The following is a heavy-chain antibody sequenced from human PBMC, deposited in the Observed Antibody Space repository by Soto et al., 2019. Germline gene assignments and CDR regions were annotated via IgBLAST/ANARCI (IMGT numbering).Heavy chain of an antibody. CDR1: GYTFTSYA. J-gene: IGHJ6*02. D-gene: IGHD6-13*01. CDR2: INAGNGNT. Sequence: QVQLVQSGAEVKKPGASVKVSCKASGYTFTSYAMHWVRQAPGQRLEWMGWINAGNGNTKYSQKFQGRVTITRDTSARTAYMELSSLRSEDTAVYYCAKEYSSSWYPPTYGMDVWGQGTTVTVSS. CDR3: AKEYSSSWYPPTYGMDV. V-gene: IGHV1-3*01.